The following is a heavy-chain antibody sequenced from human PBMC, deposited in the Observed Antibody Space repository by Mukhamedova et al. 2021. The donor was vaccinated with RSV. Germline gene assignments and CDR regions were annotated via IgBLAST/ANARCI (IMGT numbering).Heavy chain of an antibody. J-gene: IGHJ3*02. D-gene: IGHD3-16*02. Sequence: GLEWIGYIYYSGSTYYNPSLKSRVTISVDTSKNQFSLKLSSVTAADTAVYYCARGDYDYVWGSYRSAIAFDIWGQGTMVTVSS. CDR3: ARGDYDYVWGSYRSAIAFDI. V-gene: IGHV4-31*02. CDR2: IYYSGST.